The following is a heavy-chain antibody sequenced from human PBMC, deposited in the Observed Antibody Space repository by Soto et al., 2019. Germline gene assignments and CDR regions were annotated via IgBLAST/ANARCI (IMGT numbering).Heavy chain of an antibody. CDR1: GFTFSSYS. CDR3: AREGYPFDY. J-gene: IGHJ4*02. Sequence: VQLVESGGGLVQPGGSLRLSCAASGFTFSSYSMNWVRQAPGKGLEWVSYFSSSSSTIYYADSVKGRFTISRDNAKNSLYLQMSSLRDEDTAVYYCAREGYPFDYWGQGTLVTVSS. D-gene: IGHD5-12*01. V-gene: IGHV3-48*02. CDR2: FSSSSSTI.